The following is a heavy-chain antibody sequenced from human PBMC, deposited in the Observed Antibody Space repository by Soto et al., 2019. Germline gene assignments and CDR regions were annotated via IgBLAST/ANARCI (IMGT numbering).Heavy chain of an antibody. CDR2: ISSSSSTI. CDR3: AREWLPFDY. CDR1: GFSLSSYS. D-gene: IGHD3-22*01. J-gene: IGHJ4*02. Sequence: GSLSVSGAVSGFSLSSYSINWVRQAPGKGLEWVSYISSSSSTIYYADSVKGRFTISRDNAKNSLYLQMNSLRDEDTAVYYCAREWLPFDYWGQGTLVTVSS. V-gene: IGHV3-48*02.